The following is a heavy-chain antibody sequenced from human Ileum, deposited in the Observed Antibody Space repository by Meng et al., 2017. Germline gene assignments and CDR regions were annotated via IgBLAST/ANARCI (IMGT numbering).Heavy chain of an antibody. CDR1: GYTFTSSG. J-gene: IGHJ4*02. D-gene: IGHD6-19*01. CDR3: ARGDSSNRGFDY. CDR2: ISPYNGNT. V-gene: IGHV1-18*01. Sequence: QVQLVQSGAEVKKPGASVKASCKASGYTFTSSGLSWVRQAPGQGLEWMGWISPYNGNTNYAQKVQGRLTVTTDTSTSTAYMELRSLRSADTAVYYCARGDSSNRGFDYWGQGTLVTVSS.